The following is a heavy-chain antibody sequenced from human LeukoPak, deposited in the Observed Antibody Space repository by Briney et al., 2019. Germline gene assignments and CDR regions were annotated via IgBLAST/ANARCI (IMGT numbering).Heavy chain of an antibody. V-gene: IGHV3-23*01. CDR1: GFTFSNAW. Sequence: GGSLRLSCAASGFTFSNAWMSWVRQAPGKGLEWVSAISGSGGSTYYADSVKGRFTISRDNSKNTLYLQMNSLRAEDTAVYYCAKGGSAAAGAYYYYMDVWGKGTTVTISS. CDR3: AKGGSAAAGAYYYYMDV. J-gene: IGHJ6*03. D-gene: IGHD6-13*01. CDR2: ISGSGGST.